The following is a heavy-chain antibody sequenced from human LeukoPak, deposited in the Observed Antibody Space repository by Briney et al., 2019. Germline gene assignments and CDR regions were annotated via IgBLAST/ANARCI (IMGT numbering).Heavy chain of an antibody. V-gene: IGHV4-39*01. J-gene: IGHJ4*02. CDR2: IYYSGNT. D-gene: IGHD4-23*01. Sequence: SETLSLTCTVSGGSISSNGYFWGWIRQPPGKGLEWIGTIYYSGNTYYNPSLKSRVTISVDTSKNQFSLRLSSVTAADTAFYYCARGSNSVAYWGQGTLVTVSS. CDR1: GGSISSNGYF. CDR3: ARGSNSVAY.